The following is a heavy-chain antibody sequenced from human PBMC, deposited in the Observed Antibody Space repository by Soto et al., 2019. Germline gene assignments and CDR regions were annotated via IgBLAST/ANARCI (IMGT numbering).Heavy chain of an antibody. Sequence: QLQLQESGQGLVKPSETLSLTCTVSGGSVSSSGSHYWGWIRQPPGQGLEWIGSMYHSGSTYYNPSLKSRVTISVDTSKNQFSLKLNSVTAADTAVYYCARAPDSWGQGTLVTVSS. CDR3: ARAPDS. J-gene: IGHJ4*02. V-gene: IGHV4-39*01. CDR1: GGSVSSSGSHY. CDR2: MYHSGST.